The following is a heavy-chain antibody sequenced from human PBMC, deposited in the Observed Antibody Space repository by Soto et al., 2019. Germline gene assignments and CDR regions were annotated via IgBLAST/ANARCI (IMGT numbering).Heavy chain of an antibody. CDR2: IYYSGST. V-gene: IGHV4-39*01. CDR1: GGSISSSSYY. Sequence: SETLPLTCTVSGGSISSSSYYWGWIRQPPGKGLEWIGSIYYSGSTYYNPSLKSRVTISVDTSKNQFSLKLSSVTAADTAVYYCARHFGPQWLGVYFDYWGQGTLVTVSS. D-gene: IGHD6-19*01. CDR3: ARHFGPQWLGVYFDY. J-gene: IGHJ4*02.